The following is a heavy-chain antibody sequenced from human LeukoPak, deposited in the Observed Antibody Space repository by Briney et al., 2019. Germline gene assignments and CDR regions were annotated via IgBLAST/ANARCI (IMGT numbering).Heavy chain of an antibody. Sequence: GGSLRLSCAVSGFTLSDYYMDWTRQAPGKGLEWVGRMRNKANGYTTEYAASVKGRFTISRDNAKNTLYLQMNSLRAEDTAVYYCARGQYLMDAFDVWGQGTMVTVSS. V-gene: IGHV3-72*01. J-gene: IGHJ3*01. CDR1: GFTLSDYY. D-gene: IGHD2-2*02. CDR3: ARGQYLMDAFDV. CDR2: MRNKANGYTT.